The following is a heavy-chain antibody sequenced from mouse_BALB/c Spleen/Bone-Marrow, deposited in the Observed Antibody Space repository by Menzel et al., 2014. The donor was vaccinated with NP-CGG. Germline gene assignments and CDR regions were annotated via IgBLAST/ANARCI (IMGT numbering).Heavy chain of an antibody. CDR1: GNTFTSYD. D-gene: IGHD1-2*01. CDR3: VRSRLRDWYFDV. Sequence: VHLVESGVELVKPGASVKLSCKASGNTFTSYDINWVRQRPEQGLEWIGWIFPGDSTTKYNEKFKGKATRSTDKSSSTVHMQLSRLTSEDSAVYFCVRSRLRDWYFDVWGAGTTVTISS. CDR2: IFPGDSTT. V-gene: IGHV1S56*01. J-gene: IGHJ1*01.